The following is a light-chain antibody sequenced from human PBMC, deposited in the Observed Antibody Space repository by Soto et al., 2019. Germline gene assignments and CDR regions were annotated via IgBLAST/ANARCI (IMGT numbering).Light chain of an antibody. J-gene: IGKJ4*01. CDR1: QSISTY. CDR3: QQRTNWRLT. V-gene: IGKV3-11*01. CDR2: DAS. Sequence: EIVLTQSPATLSLSPGERATLSCRASQSISTYLTWYQQKPGQAPRLLIYDASNRATGIPARFSGSGSGTDFTLTISSLDPEDFAIYYCQQRTNWRLTFGRGTKVDIK.